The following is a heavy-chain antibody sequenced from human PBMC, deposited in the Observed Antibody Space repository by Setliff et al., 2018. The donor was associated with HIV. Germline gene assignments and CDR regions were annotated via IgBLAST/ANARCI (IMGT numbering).Heavy chain of an antibody. CDR2: IYFSGSA. Sequence: PSETLSLTCTVSGDSITNNNFFWTWVCQDPGKGLEWIGYIYFSGSATYNPSLKSPVSISVDTSKNQFYLKLSSVTAADTAVYYCSRGRVFCNGDSCYHLDSWGQGILGTV. V-gene: IGHV4-31*01. CDR1: GDSITNNNFF. J-gene: IGHJ4*02. CDR3: SRGRVFCNGDSCYHLDS. D-gene: IGHD2-15*01.